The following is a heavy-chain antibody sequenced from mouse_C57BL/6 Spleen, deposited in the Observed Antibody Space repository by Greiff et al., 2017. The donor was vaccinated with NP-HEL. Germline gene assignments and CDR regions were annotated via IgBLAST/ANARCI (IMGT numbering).Heavy chain of an antibody. D-gene: IGHD1-1*01. J-gene: IGHJ1*03. CDR1: GYTFTSYW. CDR2: IYPGSGST. V-gene: IGHV1-55*01. Sequence: VQLQQPGAELVKPGASVKMSCKASGYTFTSYWITWVKQRPGQGLEWIGDIYPGSGSTNYNEKFKSKATLTVDTSSSTAYMQLSSLTSEDSAVYYCASPYYYGSRGYFDVWGTGTTVTVSS. CDR3: ASPYYYGSRGYFDV.